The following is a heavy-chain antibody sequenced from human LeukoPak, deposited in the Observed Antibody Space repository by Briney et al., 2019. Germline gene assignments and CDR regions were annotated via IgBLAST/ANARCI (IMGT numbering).Heavy chain of an antibody. CDR2: INPNSGGT. D-gene: IGHD3-22*01. V-gene: IGHV1-2*02. CDR1: GYTFTGYY. J-gene: IGHJ4*02. Sequence: ASVKVSCKASGYTFTGYYMHWVRQAPGQGLEWMGWINPNSGGTNYAQKFQGRVTMTRDTSISTAYMELSRLRSDDTAVYYCAGDSSGYYGAPDYWGQGTLVTVSS. CDR3: AGDSSGYYGAPDY.